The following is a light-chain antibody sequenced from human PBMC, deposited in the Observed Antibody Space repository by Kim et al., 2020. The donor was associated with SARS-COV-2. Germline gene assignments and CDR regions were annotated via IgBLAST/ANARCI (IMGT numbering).Light chain of an antibody. Sequence: SYELTQPPSVSVSPGQTARITCSGDALPKQYAYWYQQKPGQAPVLVIYKDSERPSGIPERFSGSSSGTTVTLTISGVQAEDEADYYCQSADSSGTYFYV. V-gene: IGLV3-25*03. J-gene: IGLJ1*01. CDR3: QSADSSGTYFYV. CDR1: ALPKQY. CDR2: KDS.